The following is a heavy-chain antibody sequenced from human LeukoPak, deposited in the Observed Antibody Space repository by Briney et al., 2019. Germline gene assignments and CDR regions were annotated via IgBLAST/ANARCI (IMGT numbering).Heavy chain of an antibody. CDR2: VYSSGST. CDR3: ARDQTHYVSSGYYYVTYLQH. V-gene: IGHV4-59*12. J-gene: IGHJ1*01. Sequence: SETLSLTCTVSGGSTSGYYWSWIRQSPGKGLEWIAYVYSSGSTNYNPSLYSRVTISLDTSKNQFSLKLSSVTAADTAVYFCARDQTHYVSSGYYYVTYLQHWGQGILVTVSS. D-gene: IGHD3-22*01. CDR1: GGSTSGYY.